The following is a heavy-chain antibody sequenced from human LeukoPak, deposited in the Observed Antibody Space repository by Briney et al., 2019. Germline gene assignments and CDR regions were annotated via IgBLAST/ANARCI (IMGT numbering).Heavy chain of an antibody. J-gene: IGHJ4*02. Sequence: ASVKVSCKASGYTFTGYYMHWVRQAPGQGLEWMGWINPNSGGTNYAQKFQGRVTMTRDTSISTAYMELSRLRSDDTAVYYCARGSTLIYGGNPVSYWGQGTLVTASS. CDR3: ARGSTLIYGGNPVSY. CDR1: GYTFTGYY. CDR2: INPNSGGT. D-gene: IGHD4-23*01. V-gene: IGHV1-2*02.